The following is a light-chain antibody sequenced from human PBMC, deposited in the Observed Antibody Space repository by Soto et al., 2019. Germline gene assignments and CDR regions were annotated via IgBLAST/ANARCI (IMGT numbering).Light chain of an antibody. Sequence: ALRMTQSPSSFSASTGDRVTITCRASQGISSYLAWYQQKPGKAPKLLIYAASTFRSGVQSRFSGSGSGTDFTLTISCLQSEDFATYYCQQYYSYPVTFGGGTKVEIK. V-gene: IGKV1-8*01. CDR1: QGISSY. CDR2: AAS. CDR3: QQYYSYPVT. J-gene: IGKJ4*01.